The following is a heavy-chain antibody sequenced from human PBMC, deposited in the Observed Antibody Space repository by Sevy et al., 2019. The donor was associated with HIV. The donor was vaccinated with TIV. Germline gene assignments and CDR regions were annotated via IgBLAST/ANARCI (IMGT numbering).Heavy chain of an antibody. CDR3: AREGDIEEDVSAFDI. CDR2: ISYDGSNK. V-gene: IGHV3-30-3*01. J-gene: IGHJ3*02. Sequence: GGSLRLSCAASGFTFSSYAMHWVRQAPGEGLQWVAVISYDGSNKYYADSVKGRFTISRDNSKNTLYLQMNSLRAEDTAVYYCAREGDIEEDVSAFDIWGQGTMVTVSS. CDR1: GFTFSSYA. D-gene: IGHD2-15*01.